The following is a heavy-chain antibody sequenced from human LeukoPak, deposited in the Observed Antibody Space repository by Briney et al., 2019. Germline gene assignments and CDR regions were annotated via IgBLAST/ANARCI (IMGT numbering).Heavy chain of an antibody. CDR1: GGSFSGYY. V-gene: IGHV4-34*01. CDR2: INHSGST. Sequence: SETLSLTCAVYGGSFSGYYWSWIRQPPGKGLEWIGEINHSGSTNYNPSLKSRVTISVDTSKNQFSLKLSSVTAADTAAYYCAGDDYWGQGTLVTVSS. CDR3: AGDDY. J-gene: IGHJ4*02.